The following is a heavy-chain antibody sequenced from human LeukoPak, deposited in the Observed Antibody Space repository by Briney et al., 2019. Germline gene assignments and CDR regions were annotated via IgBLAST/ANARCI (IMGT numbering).Heavy chain of an antibody. CDR1: GFSFSHYS. J-gene: IGHJ6*02. CDR3: AKNTWKSSDSGRGRMDV. V-gene: IGHV3-48*01. CDR2: IGVGGRPT. D-gene: IGHD3-10*01. Sequence: GSLRLSCAASGFSFSHYSMTWARQASGKGLEWISYIGVGGRPTNYADSVKARFTISRDDAQNSLYLQMNSLRAEDTAVYYCAKNTWKSSDSGRGRMDVWGQGTTVTVSS.